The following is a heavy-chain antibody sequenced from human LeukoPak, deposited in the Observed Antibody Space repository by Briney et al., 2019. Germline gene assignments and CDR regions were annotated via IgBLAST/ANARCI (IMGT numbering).Heavy chain of an antibody. CDR3: ARHISGNYGGYFDY. Sequence: NSSGTLSLTCTVSGGSIGSYYWSWIRQSPGKGLDWIGYIYYTGSTDYNPSLKSRVTISVDTSKNQFSLKLTSVTAPDTAVYYCARHISGNYGGYFDYWGQGTLVAVSS. D-gene: IGHD1-26*01. CDR1: GGSIGSYY. V-gene: IGHV4-59*08. CDR2: IYYTGST. J-gene: IGHJ4*02.